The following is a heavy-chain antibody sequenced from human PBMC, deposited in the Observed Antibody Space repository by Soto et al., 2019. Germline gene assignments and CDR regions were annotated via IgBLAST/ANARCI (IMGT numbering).Heavy chain of an antibody. CDR1: GFTFSSYS. V-gene: IGHV3-21*01. J-gene: IGHJ3*02. D-gene: IGHD3-22*01. Sequence: GGSLRLSCAASGFTFSSYSMNWVRQAPGKGLEWVSSISSSSSYIYYADSVKGRFTISRDNAKKSLYLQMNSLRADDTAVYYCARDPSLYDYDSSGYAFDIWGQGTMVTVSS. CDR2: ISSSSSYI. CDR3: ARDPSLYDYDSSGYAFDI.